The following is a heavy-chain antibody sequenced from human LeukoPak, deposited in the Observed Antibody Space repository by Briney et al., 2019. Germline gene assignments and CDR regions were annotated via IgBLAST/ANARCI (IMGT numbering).Heavy chain of an antibody. CDR1: GGSFSGYY. Sequence: PSETLSLTCAVYGGSFSGYYWSWIRQPPGKGLEWIREINHSGSTNYNPSLKSRVTISVDTSKNQFSLKLSSVTAADTAVYYCARGTAAGKSFDYWGQGTLVTVSS. V-gene: IGHV4-34*01. J-gene: IGHJ4*02. CDR2: INHSGST. CDR3: ARGTAAGKSFDY. D-gene: IGHD6-13*01.